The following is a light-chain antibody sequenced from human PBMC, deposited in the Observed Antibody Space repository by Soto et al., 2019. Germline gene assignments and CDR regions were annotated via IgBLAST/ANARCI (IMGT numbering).Light chain of an antibody. CDR1: SRDVGSYNL. V-gene: IGLV2-14*02. CDR3: SSYTSSSTWV. CDR2: EVS. J-gene: IGLJ3*02. Sequence: QSVLTQPASVSGSPGQSITISCTGTSRDVGSYNLVSWYQKHPGKAPKLMIYEVSNRPSGVSDRFSGSRSGNTASLTISGLQAEDESDYYCSSYTSSSTWVFGGGTKVTVL.